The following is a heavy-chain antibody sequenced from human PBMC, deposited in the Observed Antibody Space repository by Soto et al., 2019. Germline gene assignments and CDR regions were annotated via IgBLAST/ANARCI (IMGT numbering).Heavy chain of an antibody. V-gene: IGHV1-2*02. J-gene: IGHJ5*02. CDR1: GYTFTGYY. CDR3: AREPLCGGKCYDNYFDP. D-gene: IGHD2-15*01. Sequence: ASVKVSCKASGYTFTGYYVHWVRQAPGQGLEWMGWINPNSGDTYLAQRFQGRVTMTTDTSASTAYMELRSLTSEDTAVYYCAREPLCGGKCYDNYFDPWGQGTLVTVSS. CDR2: INPNSGDT.